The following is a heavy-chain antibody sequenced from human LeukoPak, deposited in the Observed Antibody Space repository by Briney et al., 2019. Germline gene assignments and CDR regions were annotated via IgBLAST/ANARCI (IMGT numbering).Heavy chain of an antibody. CDR2: ISSSSSNI. D-gene: IGHD1-1*01. CDR3: ARCTTGRTFGSLREIKRSREIDY. Sequence: GGSLRLSCAASGFTFSSYSMNWVRQDPGKGLEWVSSISSSSSNIYYADSVKGRFTISRDNAKNSLYLQMNSLRVEDTAVYYCARCTTGRTFGSLREIKRSREIDYWGQGTLVTVSS. J-gene: IGHJ4*02. V-gene: IGHV3-21*01. CDR1: GFTFSSYS.